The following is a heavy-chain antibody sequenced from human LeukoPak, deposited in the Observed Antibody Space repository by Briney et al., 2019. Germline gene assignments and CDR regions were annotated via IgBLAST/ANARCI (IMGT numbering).Heavy chain of an antibody. CDR1: GFTFSSYS. CDR2: ISSSSSTI. V-gene: IGHV3-48*01. CDR3: ARDLGAFDI. Sequence: GGSLRLSCAASGFTFSSYSMNWVRQAPGKGLEWVSYISSSSSTIYHADSVKGRFTISRDNAKNSLYLQMNSLRAEDTAVYYCARDLGAFDIWGQGTMVTVSS. J-gene: IGHJ3*02.